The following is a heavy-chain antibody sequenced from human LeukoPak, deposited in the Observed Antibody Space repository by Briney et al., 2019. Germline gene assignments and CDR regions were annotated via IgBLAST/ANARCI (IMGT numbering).Heavy chain of an antibody. V-gene: IGHV3-23*01. CDR1: GFTFSSHG. D-gene: IGHD5-24*01. Sequence: GGSLRLSCAASGFTFSSHGMNWVRQAPGKGLEWVSGIIPSGHTTYYAASVRGRFTISRDNSRNTVYLQMNSLRAADTAVYYCAKDDRWLQFCCWGQGTLVTVSA. CDR2: IIPSGHTT. CDR3: AKDDRWLQFCC. J-gene: IGHJ4*02.